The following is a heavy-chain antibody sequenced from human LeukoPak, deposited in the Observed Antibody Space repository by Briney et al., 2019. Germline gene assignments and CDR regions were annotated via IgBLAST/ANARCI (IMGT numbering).Heavy chain of an antibody. CDR3: AKDPQNSDTDAFDI. V-gene: IGHV3-53*01. J-gene: IGHJ3*02. CDR1: GFTVSSNY. D-gene: IGHD4-23*01. Sequence: GGSLRLSCAASGFTVSSNYMSWVRQAPGKGLEWVSVIYSGGSTYYADSVKGRFTISRDNSKNTLYLQMNSLRAEDTAVYYCAKDPQNSDTDAFDIWGQGTMVTVSS. CDR2: IYSGGST.